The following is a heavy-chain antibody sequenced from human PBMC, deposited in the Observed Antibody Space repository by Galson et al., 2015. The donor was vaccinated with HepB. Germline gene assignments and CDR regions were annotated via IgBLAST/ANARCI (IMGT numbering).Heavy chain of an antibody. CDR1: GYSFTSYW. CDR2: IDPSDSYT. J-gene: IGHJ5*02. V-gene: IGHV5-10-1*01. Sequence: QSGAEVKKPGESLRISCKGSGYSFTSYWISWVRQMPGKGLEWMGRIDPSDSYTNYSPSFQGHVTISADKSISTAYLQWSSLKASDTAMYYCARLTCSSTSCYFRCDNWFDPWGQGTLVTVSS. CDR3: ARLTCSSTSCYFRCDNWFDP. D-gene: IGHD2-2*01.